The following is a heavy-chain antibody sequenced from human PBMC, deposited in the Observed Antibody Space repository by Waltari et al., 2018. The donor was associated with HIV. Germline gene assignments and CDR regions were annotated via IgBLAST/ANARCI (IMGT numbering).Heavy chain of an antibody. Sequence: QVQLVQSGAEVKKPGASVKVSCKASGYTFTNYFMHWVRQAPVQGLEWMGVINPSGGNTSYADKFLGRVTMTRETATSSIFIVLRRRESEDSAVYYCARDLGSSSWANWFDPGGQVTLVTVAS. CDR1: GYTFTNYF. V-gene: IGHV1-46*01. CDR3: ARDLGSSSWANWFDP. J-gene: IGHJ5*02. CDR2: INPSGGNT. D-gene: IGHD6-13*01.